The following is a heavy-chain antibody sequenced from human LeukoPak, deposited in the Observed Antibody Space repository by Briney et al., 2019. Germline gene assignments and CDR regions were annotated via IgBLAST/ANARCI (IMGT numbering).Heavy chain of an antibody. CDR3: ARVRYRLAETYIDY. CDR1: GYTFTGYY. V-gene: IGHV1-2*02. CDR2: INPNSGGT. Sequence: ASVKVSCKASGYTFTGYYMHWVRQAPGQGLEWMGWINPNSGGTNYAQKFQGRVTMTRDTSISTAYMELTRLRSDDTAVYYCARVRYRLAETYIDYWGQGTLVTVSS. J-gene: IGHJ4*02. D-gene: IGHD3-16*01.